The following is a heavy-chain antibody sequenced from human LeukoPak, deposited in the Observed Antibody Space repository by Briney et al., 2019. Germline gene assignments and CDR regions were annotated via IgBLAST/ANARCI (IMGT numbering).Heavy chain of an antibody. V-gene: IGHV4-39*07. CDR2: IYHSGST. D-gene: IGHD1-26*01. J-gene: IGHJ4*02. CDR1: GGSISSSSYY. Sequence: SETLSLTCTVSGGSISSSSYYWGWIRQPPGKGLEWIGEIYHSGSTNYNPSLKSRVTISVDKSKNQFSLKLSSVTAADTAVYYCARRFRWELRGIDYWGQGTLVTVSS. CDR3: ARRFRWELRGIDY.